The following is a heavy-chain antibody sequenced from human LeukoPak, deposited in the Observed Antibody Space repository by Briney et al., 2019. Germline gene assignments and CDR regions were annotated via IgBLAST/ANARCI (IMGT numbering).Heavy chain of an antibody. CDR2: ISAYNGNT. Sequence: ASVTVSFKASGYTFTSYGISWVRQAPGQGLEWMGWISAYNGNTNYAQKLQGRVTMTTDTSTSTAYMELRSLRSDDTAVYYCARVTTYYYDSSGYSNDYWGQGTLVTVSS. CDR3: ARVTTYYYDSSGYSNDY. D-gene: IGHD3-22*01. J-gene: IGHJ4*02. V-gene: IGHV1-18*01. CDR1: GYTFTSYG.